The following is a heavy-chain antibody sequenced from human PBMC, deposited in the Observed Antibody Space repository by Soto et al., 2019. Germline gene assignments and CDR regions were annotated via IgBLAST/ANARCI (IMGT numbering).Heavy chain of an antibody. J-gene: IGHJ5*02. CDR2: IYHTGSA. CDR3: ARRTTGSGWYPMFDT. D-gene: IGHD6-19*01. Sequence: PSETLSLTCAVSGASMTSSHWWSWVPQPPGKGLEWIGEIYHTGSANYKPSLESRVTISVDKSKNRFSLILTSVTAADTATYYCARRTTGSGWYPMFDTWGQGALVTVS. CDR1: GASMTSSHW. V-gene: IGHV4-4*02.